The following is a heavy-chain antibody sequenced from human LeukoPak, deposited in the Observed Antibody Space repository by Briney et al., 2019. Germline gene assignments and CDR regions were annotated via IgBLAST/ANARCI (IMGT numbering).Heavy chain of an antibody. V-gene: IGHV3-64*01. CDR3: ARAPQVVPRGGSSQDY. D-gene: IGHD3-10*02. J-gene: IGHJ4*02. CDR2: ISSNGGST. CDR1: GFTFSSYA. Sequence: GGSLRLSCAASGFTFSSYAMHWVRQAPGKGLEYVSAISSNGGSTYYANSVKGRFTISRDNSKNTLYLQMGSLRGEDMAVYYGARAPQVVPRGGSSQDYWGQGTLVIVPS.